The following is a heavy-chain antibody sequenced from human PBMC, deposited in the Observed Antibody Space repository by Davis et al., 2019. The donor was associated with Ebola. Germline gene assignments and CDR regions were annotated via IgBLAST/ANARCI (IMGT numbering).Heavy chain of an antibody. D-gene: IGHD1-7*01. Sequence: PSETLSLTCAVYGGSFSGYYWSWIRQPPGKGLEWIGEINHSGSTNYNPSLKSRVTISVDTSKNQFSLKLSSVTAADTAVYYCARGTGTTVRPPDYWGQGTLVTVSS. V-gene: IGHV4-34*01. J-gene: IGHJ4*02. CDR3: ARGTGTTVRPPDY. CDR1: GGSFSGYY. CDR2: INHSGST.